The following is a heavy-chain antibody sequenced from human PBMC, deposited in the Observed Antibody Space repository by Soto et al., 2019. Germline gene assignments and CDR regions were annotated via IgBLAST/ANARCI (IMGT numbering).Heavy chain of an antibody. CDR2: ISAYNGNT. CDR3: ASEGPAPYYYYGMDV. J-gene: IGHJ6*02. V-gene: IGHV1-18*01. Sequence: QVQLVQSGGEVKKPGASVKVSCKTSGYSFTTYGISWVRQAPGQGLEWMGWISAYNGNTNYAQKLQDRVTMTKDTSTSTAYMELRSLRSDDTVVYYCASEGPAPYYYYGMDVWGQGSTVTVSS. CDR1: GYSFTTYG.